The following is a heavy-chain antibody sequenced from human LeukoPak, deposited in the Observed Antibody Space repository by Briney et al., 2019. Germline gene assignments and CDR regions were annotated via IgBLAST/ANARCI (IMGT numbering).Heavy chain of an antibody. CDR1: GGSISSFY. CDR3: ARSCNDGTCYYYYGLDV. D-gene: IGHD2-15*01. J-gene: IGHJ6*02. CDR2: VYSSGST. Sequence: SETLSLTCTVSGGSISSFYWSWVRLPPGKGLEWIGYVYSSGSTNYSPSLKSRVSISVDTSKNQFSLQLTSVTAADTAVYYCARSCNDGTCYYYYGLDVWGQGTSVTVSS. V-gene: IGHV4-59*01.